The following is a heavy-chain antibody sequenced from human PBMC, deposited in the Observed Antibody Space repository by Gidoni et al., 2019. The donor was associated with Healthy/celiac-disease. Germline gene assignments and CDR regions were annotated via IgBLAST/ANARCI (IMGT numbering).Heavy chain of an antibody. J-gene: IGHJ6*02. V-gene: IGHV3-23*01. Sequence: EVQLLESGGGLVQPGGSLRLSCAASGFTCRSYALSWVRQAPGKGLEWVSAISGSGGSTYYADSVKGRFTISRDNSKNTLYLQMNSLRAEDTAVYYCAKDFPAVIPRHQLPYYYYGMDVWGQGTTVTVSS. CDR3: AKDFPAVIPRHQLPYYYYGMDV. D-gene: IGHD2-2*01. CDR1: GFTCRSYA. CDR2: ISGSGGST.